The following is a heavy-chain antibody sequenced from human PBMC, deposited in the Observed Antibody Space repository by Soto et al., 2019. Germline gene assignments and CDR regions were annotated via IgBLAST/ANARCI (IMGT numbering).Heavy chain of an antibody. Sequence: EVQLVESGGGLVKPGGTLRVSCAASGITFSNVWMTWVRQAPGKGLEWVGRIKSTTDGGTTDYGAPVRGRFTISRDDSKNTLYLQMNSLKTEDTAVYYCTTGRFSSSLYFDSWGQGTLVTVSS. D-gene: IGHD6-6*01. CDR3: TTGRFSSSLYFDS. V-gene: IGHV3-15*01. CDR1: GITFSNVW. CDR2: IKSTTDGGTT. J-gene: IGHJ4*02.